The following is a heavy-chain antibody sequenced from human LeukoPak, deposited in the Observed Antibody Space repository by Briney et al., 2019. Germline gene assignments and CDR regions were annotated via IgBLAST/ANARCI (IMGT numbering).Heavy chain of an antibody. Sequence: GGSLRLSCAASGFTFSSYGMHWVRQAPGKGLEWVAVISYDGSNENYADSVKGRFTISRDKSKNTLYLQMNSLRAEDTAMYYCARGIAMTTLNALDIWGQGTMVTVSS. CDR3: ARGIAMTTLNALDI. CDR2: ISYDGSNE. V-gene: IGHV3-30*03. J-gene: IGHJ3*02. CDR1: GFTFSSYG. D-gene: IGHD1-1*01.